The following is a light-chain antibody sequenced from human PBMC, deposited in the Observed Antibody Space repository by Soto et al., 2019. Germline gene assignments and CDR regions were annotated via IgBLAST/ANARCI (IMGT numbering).Light chain of an antibody. J-gene: IGKJ5*01. CDR2: EVS. Sequence: DAVMTQTPLSLSVAPGQPASTSCKSSQSLLHITGETFLFWYLQKPGQSPQLLIYEVSTRVSGVPDRFSGSGSGTDFTLEISRVETDDVGTYYCMQSTQLPPTLGQGTRLEIK. CDR3: MQSTQLPPT. V-gene: IGKV2D-29*02. CDR1: QSLLHITGETF.